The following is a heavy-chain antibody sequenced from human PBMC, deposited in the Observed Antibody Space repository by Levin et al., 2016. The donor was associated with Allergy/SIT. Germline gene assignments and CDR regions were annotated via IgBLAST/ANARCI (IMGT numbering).Heavy chain of an antibody. CDR3: ARDDGNGRDGYNWNY. Sequence: ASVKVSCKASGYTFTSYGISWVRQAPGQGLEWMGWISAYNGNTNYAQKLQGRVTMTTDTSTSTAYMELRSLRSDDTAVYYCARDDGNGRDGYNWNYWGQGTLVTVSS. CDR1: GYTFTSYG. CDR2: ISAYNGNT. D-gene: IGHD5-24*01. J-gene: IGHJ4*02. V-gene: IGHV1-18*04.